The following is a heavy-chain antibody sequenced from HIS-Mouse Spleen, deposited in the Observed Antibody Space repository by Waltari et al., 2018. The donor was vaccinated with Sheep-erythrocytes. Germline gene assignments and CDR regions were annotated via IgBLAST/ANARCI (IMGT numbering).Heavy chain of an antibody. D-gene: IGHD6-13*01. CDR2: IYYSGSP. CDR3: ARVGSSSWNYYYYYGMDV. V-gene: IGHV4-59*01. Sequence: QVQLQESGPGLVKPSETLSLTCTVSGGSISSYYWSWIRQPPGKGLEWIGYIYYSGSPNSNPSLKSRVTISVDTSKTQFSLKLSSVTAADTAVYYCARVGSSSWNYYYYYGMDVWGQGTTVTVSS. J-gene: IGHJ6*02. CDR1: GGSISSYY.